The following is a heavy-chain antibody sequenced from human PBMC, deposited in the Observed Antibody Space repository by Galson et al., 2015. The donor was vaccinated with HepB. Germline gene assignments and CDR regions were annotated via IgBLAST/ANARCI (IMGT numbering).Heavy chain of an antibody. CDR3: AREGFSSGHAGIFDC. CDR1: GLIFSNSV. Sequence: SLRLSCAASGLIFSNSVMHWVRQAPGKGLEWVALISAGDGRYTNYADSVRGRFTISRDNSKNKVFLQMNSLRAEDTAVYYCAREGFSSGHAGIFDCWGQGALVTVSS. CDR2: ISAGDGRYT. J-gene: IGHJ4*02. D-gene: IGHD3-22*01. V-gene: IGHV3-30*04.